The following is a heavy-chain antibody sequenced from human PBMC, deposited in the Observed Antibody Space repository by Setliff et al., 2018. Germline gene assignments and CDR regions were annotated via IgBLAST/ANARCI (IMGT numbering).Heavy chain of an antibody. J-gene: IGHJ4*02. Sequence: PSETLSLTCAVYGGSFSAYYWSWIRQPPGKGLEWIGEINHSGSTNYNPSLKSRVTISVDTSKNQFSLKLSSVTAADTAVYYCARGRIAAALYYFDYWGQGTLVTVSS. V-gene: IGHV4-34*01. CDR2: INHSGST. CDR1: GGSFSAYY. CDR3: ARGRIAAALYYFDY. D-gene: IGHD6-13*01.